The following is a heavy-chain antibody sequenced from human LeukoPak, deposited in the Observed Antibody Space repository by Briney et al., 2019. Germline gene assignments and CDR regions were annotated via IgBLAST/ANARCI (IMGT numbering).Heavy chain of an antibody. Sequence: SGGSLRLSCTASGLTFSTSGFNWVRQAPGKGLEWVASIGPTGSDRYHADPIKGRFTISRDSANNFLYLQMNSLRAEDTAVYYCATETNGRHYDYWGQGTLLTVSS. V-gene: IGHV3-21*06. D-gene: IGHD1-14*01. J-gene: IGHJ4*02. CDR3: ATETNGRHYDY. CDR2: IGPTGSDR. CDR1: GLTFSTSG.